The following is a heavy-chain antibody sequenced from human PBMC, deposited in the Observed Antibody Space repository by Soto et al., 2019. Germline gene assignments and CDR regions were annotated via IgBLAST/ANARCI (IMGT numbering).Heavy chain of an antibody. V-gene: IGHV6-1*01. J-gene: IGHJ4*02. D-gene: IGHD1-7*01. Sequence: SETLSLTCVVAGGRVAGSSGAWIWIRQSPSRGLEWLGRTYYRSQFYHDCAISVRGRISINPDTTRNQFSLQLNSVTPEDTAVYYCASNAWNFVTSRDFWGQGILVTVSS. CDR1: GGRVAGSSGA. CDR3: ASNAWNFVTSRDF. CDR2: TYYRSQFYH.